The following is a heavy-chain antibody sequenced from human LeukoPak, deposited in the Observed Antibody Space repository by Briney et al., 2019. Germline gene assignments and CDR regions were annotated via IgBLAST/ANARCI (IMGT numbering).Heavy chain of an antibody. CDR2: IYYSGST. J-gene: IGHJ4*02. V-gene: IGHV4-39*01. Sequence: SETLSLTSTVSGGSVSSSTYYWGCIRQPPGKGLEWIGTIYYSGSTYYNPSLKSRVIISVDTSMNQFSLKLSSVTAADTAVYYCARQVRDIVVVPAVLYFDYWGQGTLVTVSS. D-gene: IGHD2-2*01. CDR3: ARQVRDIVVVPAVLYFDY. CDR1: GGSVSSSTYY.